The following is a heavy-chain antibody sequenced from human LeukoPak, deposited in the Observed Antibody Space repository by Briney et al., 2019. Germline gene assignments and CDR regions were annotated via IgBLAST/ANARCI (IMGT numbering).Heavy chain of an antibody. CDR3: ARHIFGSGSY. CDR2: INAGGHT. D-gene: IGHD3-10*01. CDR1: GFTVSSNY. Sequence: GGSLRLSCEASGFTVSSNYMNWVRRAPGKGLEWVSLINAGGHTYYADSVKGRFTISRGSSKNMLYLQMNSLRAEDTAVYYCARHIFGSGSYWGQGTLVTVSS. J-gene: IGHJ4*02. V-gene: IGHV3-66*04.